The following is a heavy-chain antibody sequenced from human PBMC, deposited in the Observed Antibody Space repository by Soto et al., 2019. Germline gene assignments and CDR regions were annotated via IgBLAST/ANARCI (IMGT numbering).Heavy chain of an antibody. CDR3: ARVTICVSTMIVVVGNFDY. V-gene: IGHV3-13*01. J-gene: IGHJ4*02. Sequence: EVQLVESGGGLVQPGGSLRLSCAASGFTFSSYDMHWVRQATGKGLEWVSAIGTAGDTYYPGSVKGRFTISRENAKNSLYLQMNSLRAEDTAVYYCARVTICVSTMIVVVGNFDYWGQGTLVTVSS. D-gene: IGHD3-22*01. CDR2: IGTAGDT. CDR1: GFTFSSYD.